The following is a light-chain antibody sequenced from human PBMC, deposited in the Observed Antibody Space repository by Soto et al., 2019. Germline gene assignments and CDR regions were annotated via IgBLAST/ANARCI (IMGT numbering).Light chain of an antibody. CDR1: SSNIGRNT. CDR2: RNN. J-gene: IGLJ2*01. CDR3: AAWVYSLNGHVV. Sequence: QSVLTQPHSASGTPGQRVTISCSGSSSNIGRNTVNWYQQLPGTAPKLLIYRNNQLPSGVPDRFSGSKSGTSASLDISGLESDDEADYYWAAWVYSLNGHVVFGGGTKVAVL. V-gene: IGLV1-44*01.